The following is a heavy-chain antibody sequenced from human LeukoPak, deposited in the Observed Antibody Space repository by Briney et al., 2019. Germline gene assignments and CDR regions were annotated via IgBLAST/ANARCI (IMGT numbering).Heavy chain of an antibody. CDR1: GFTFSSYA. Sequence: GGSLRLSCAASGFTFSSYAMSWVRQAPGTGQEWVSGISGNGDSTYYADSVKGRFTISRHNSKNTLYLQMNSLRAEDTAVYYCAKDRGLYCSGGICFTGLDQWGQGTLVSVSS. J-gene: IGHJ4*02. V-gene: IGHV3-23*01. CDR2: ISGNGDST. CDR3: AKDRGLYCSGGICFTGLDQ. D-gene: IGHD2-15*01.